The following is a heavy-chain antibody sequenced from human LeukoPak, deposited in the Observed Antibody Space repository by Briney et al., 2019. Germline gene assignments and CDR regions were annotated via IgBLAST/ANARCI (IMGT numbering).Heavy chain of an antibody. J-gene: IGHJ3*02. V-gene: IGHV3-72*01. CDR1: GFTFSDYY. Sequence: PGGSLRLSCVASGFTFSDYYMSWIRQAPGKGLEWVGRTRNKANSYTTEYAASVKGRFTISRDDSKNSLYLQMNSLKTEDTAVYYCAREKYSGSYFSHGAFDIWGQGTMVTVSS. D-gene: IGHD1-26*01. CDR2: TRNKANSYTT. CDR3: AREKYSGSYFSHGAFDI.